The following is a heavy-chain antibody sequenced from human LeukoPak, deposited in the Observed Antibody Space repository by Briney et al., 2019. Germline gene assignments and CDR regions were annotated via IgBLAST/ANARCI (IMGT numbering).Heavy chain of an antibody. Sequence: PSETLSLTCTVSGGSISNSNYFWAWIRQSPGKALEWIGSIGYSGDTYFNSALRSRVTLFVDTSKNQFSLNLRSVTAADTAVYYCAGSGVTMWFDPWGQGTLVTVSS. CDR1: GGSISNSNYF. CDR3: AGSGVTMWFDP. J-gene: IGHJ5*02. D-gene: IGHD3-10*01. V-gene: IGHV4-39*01. CDR2: IGYSGDT.